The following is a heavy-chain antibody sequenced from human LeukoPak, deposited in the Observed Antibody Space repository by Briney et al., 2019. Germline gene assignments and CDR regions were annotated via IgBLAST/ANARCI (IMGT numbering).Heavy chain of an antibody. CDR2: ISGYNGNT. D-gene: IGHD1-26*01. CDR1: GYTFTSYG. CDR3: ARDVLAGATSGFDY. V-gene: IGHV1-18*01. J-gene: IGHJ4*02. Sequence: ASVKVSCKASGYTFTSYGVSWVRQAPGQGLEWMGWISGYNGNTNYAQKLQDRVTMTTDTSTSTAYMELRSLRSDDTAVYYCARDVLAGATSGFDYWGQGTLVTVSS.